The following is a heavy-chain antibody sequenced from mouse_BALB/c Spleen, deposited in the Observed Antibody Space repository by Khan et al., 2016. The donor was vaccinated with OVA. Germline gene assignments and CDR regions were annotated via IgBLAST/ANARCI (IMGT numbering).Heavy chain of an antibody. D-gene: IGHD1-1*01. CDR2: ISYSGST. V-gene: IGHV3-2*02. CDR1: GYSITSNYA. CDR3: ARKNNYGYAVDY. J-gene: IGHJ4*01. Sequence: EVQLQESGPGLVKPSQSLSLTCTVTGYSITSNYAWNWIRQFPGNKLEWMGYISYSGSTNYNPSLKSRISITRDTSKNQFFLQLNSVTTEDTATYYCARKNNYGYAVDYWGQGTSVTVSA.